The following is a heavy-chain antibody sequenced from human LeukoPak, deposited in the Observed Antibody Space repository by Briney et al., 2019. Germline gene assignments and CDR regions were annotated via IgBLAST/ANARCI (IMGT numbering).Heavy chain of an antibody. CDR2: IKQDGSEK. CDR1: GFTFSSYW. D-gene: IGHD2-15*01. V-gene: IGHV3-7*01. Sequence: QPGGSLRLSCAASGFTFSSYWMSWVRQAPGKGLEWVANIKQDGSEKYYVDSVKGRFTISRDNAKNSLYLQMNSLRAEDTAVYYCASSKVVVVAATPDAFDIWGQGTMVTVSS. J-gene: IGHJ3*02. CDR3: ASSKVVVVAATPDAFDI.